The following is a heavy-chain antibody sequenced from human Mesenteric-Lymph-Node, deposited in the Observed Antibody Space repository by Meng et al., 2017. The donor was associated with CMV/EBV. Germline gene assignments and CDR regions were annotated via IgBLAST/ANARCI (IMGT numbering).Heavy chain of an antibody. D-gene: IGHD2-2*01. V-gene: IGHV1-18*01. J-gene: IGHJ4*02. Sequence: ASVKVSCKVSGYTFTSYGIGWVRQAPGQGLEWMGWISAYNGNTNYAQKLQGRVTMTTDTSTSTAYMELRSLRSDDTAVYYCARDLIVVVPAAYGNEYYFDYWGQGTLVTVSS. CDR2: ISAYNGNT. CDR1: GYTFTSYG. CDR3: ARDLIVVVPAAYGNEYYFDY.